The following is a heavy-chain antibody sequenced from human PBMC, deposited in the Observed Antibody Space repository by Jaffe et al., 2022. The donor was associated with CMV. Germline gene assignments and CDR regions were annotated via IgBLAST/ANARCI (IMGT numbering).Heavy chain of an antibody. CDR2: ISWNSGSI. CDR1: GFTFDDYA. CDR3: AKEDTAMVTFDY. V-gene: IGHV3-9*01. D-gene: IGHD5-18*01. J-gene: IGHJ4*02. Sequence: EVQLVESGGGLVQPGRSLRLSCAASGFTFDDYAMHWVRQAPGKGLEWVSGISWNSGSIGYADSVKGRFTISRDNAKNSLYLQMNSLRAEDTALYYCAKEDTAMVTFDYWGQGTLVTVSS.